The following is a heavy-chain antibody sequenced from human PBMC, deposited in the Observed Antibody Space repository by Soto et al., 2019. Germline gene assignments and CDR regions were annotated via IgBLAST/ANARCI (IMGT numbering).Heavy chain of an antibody. Sequence: GGSLRLSCAASGFTFSSYAMSWVRQAPGKGLEWVSAISGSGGSTYYADSVKGRFTISRDNSKNTLYLQMNSLRAEDTAVYYCVRALRFLESTDYYFDCWGQGTLVTVSS. CDR2: ISGSGGST. CDR1: GFTFSSYA. V-gene: IGHV3-23*01. D-gene: IGHD3-3*01. J-gene: IGHJ4*02. CDR3: VRALRFLESTDYYFDC.